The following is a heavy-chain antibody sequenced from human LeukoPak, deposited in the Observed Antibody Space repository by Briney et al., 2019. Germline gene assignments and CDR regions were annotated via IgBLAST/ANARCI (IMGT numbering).Heavy chain of an antibody. J-gene: IGHJ4*02. V-gene: IGHV1-8*01. CDR2: TSPNTGYI. CDR3: ATSRFCSNGVSPFDY. D-gene: IGHD2-8*01. Sequence: ASVKVSCKTSGYTFTSYDMNWVRQAAGQGLEWMGWTSPNTGYIYYARKFQGRMTMATNTATRTVYMELSSLRSEDTAVYYCATSRFCSNGVSPFDYWGQGTLVTVSS. CDR1: GYTFTSYD.